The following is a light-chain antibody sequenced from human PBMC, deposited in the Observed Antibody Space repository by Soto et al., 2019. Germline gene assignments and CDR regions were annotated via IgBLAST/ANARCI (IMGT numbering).Light chain of an antibody. Sequence: DTVLTQSPGTLSLSPGQRATLSCRASQNVTTFYLAWYQQKPGQAPSIVIYGASSRAAGIPDRFSGSGYGTDFTLTIDRLEPEDFGMYYCQQYGSSTGLTFGGGTKVEI. V-gene: IGKV3-20*01. J-gene: IGKJ4*01. CDR1: QNVTTFY. CDR3: QQYGSSTGLT. CDR2: GAS.